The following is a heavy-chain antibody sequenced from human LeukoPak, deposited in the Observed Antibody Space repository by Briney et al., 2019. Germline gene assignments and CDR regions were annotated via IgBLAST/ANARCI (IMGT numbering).Heavy chain of an antibody. J-gene: IGHJ4*02. CDR1: GFTFSSYG. D-gene: IGHD6-6*01. CDR2: IRYDGSNK. Sequence: GGSLRLSCAASGFTFSSYGMHWVRQAPGKGLEWVAFIRYDGSNKYYADSVKGRFTISRDNAKNSLYLQMNSLRAEDTAVYYCAREIWVEYSSPNFDYWGQGTLVTVSS. V-gene: IGHV3-30*02. CDR3: AREIWVEYSSPNFDY.